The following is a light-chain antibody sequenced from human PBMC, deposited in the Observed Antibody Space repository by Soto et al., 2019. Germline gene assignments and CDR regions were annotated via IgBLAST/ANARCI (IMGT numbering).Light chain of an antibody. CDR2: DVS. CDR3: ISYAGSNNLL. V-gene: IGLV2-8*01. CDR1: SSDVGAYEY. Sequence: QSALTQPPSASGSPGQSVTISCTGTSSDVGAYEYVSWYQQHPGRAPKLMIYDVSERPSGVPDRFSGSKSGNTASLTVSGLQAEDESDYYCISYAGSNNLLFGGGTKLTVL. J-gene: IGLJ2*01.